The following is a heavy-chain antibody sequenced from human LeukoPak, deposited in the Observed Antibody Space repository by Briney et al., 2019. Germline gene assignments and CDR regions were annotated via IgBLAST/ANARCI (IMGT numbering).Heavy chain of an antibody. CDR2: ISDSGGST. CDR3: AKLPGRAADY. J-gene: IGHJ4*02. Sequence: GGSLRLSCAASGFTFSSYVMNWVRQAPGKGLEWVSGISDSGGSTYYADSVKGRFTISRDNSRNTLYLQMNSLRAEDTAVYYCAKLPGRAADYWGQGTLVTVSS. CDR1: GFTFSSYV. V-gene: IGHV3-23*01.